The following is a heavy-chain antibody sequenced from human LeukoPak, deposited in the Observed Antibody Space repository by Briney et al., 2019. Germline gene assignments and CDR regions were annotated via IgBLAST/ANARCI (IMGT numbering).Heavy chain of an antibody. Sequence: GGSLRLSCAASGFTFDDYAMHWVRQAPGKGLEWVSGISWNSGSIGYAYSVKGRFTISRDNAKNSLYLQMNSLRAEDTALYYCAKDTRNSADAFDIWGQGTMVTVSS. D-gene: IGHD1-14*01. CDR1: GFTFDDYA. J-gene: IGHJ3*02. CDR2: ISWNSGSI. CDR3: AKDTRNSADAFDI. V-gene: IGHV3-9*01.